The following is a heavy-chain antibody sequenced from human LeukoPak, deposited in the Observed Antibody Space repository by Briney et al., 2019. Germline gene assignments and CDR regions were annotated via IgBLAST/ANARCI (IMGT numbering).Heavy chain of an antibody. Sequence: GGSLRLSCAASGFTVSSNYMSWVRQAPGKGLEWVSVIYSGGSTYYADSVKGRFTISRDNSKNTLYLQMNSLRAEDTAVYYCASSSGSGYPPFDYWGQGTLVTVSS. V-gene: IGHV3-66*01. CDR2: IYSGGST. CDR1: GFTVSSNY. D-gene: IGHD3-22*01. J-gene: IGHJ4*02. CDR3: ASSSGSGYPPFDY.